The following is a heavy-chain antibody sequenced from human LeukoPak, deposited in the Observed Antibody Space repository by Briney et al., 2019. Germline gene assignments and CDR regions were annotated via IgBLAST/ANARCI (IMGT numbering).Heavy chain of an antibody. J-gene: IGHJ6*03. CDR1: GGTFSSYA. CDR2: IIPIFGTA. CDR3: ARERSYYYYYYMDV. Sequence: SVKVSCKASGGTFSSYAISWVRQAPGQGLEWMGGIIPIFGTANYAQKFQGRVTITADKSTSTAYMELSSLRSEDTAVYYCARERSYYYYYYMDVWGKGTTVTVSS. V-gene: IGHV1-69*06. D-gene: IGHD3-10*01.